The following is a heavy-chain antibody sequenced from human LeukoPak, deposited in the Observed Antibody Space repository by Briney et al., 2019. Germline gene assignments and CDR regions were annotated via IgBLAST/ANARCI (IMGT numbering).Heavy chain of an antibody. CDR1: GFTFSSYE. CDR3: ARDCRYCSGGTLDY. V-gene: IGHV3-48*03. Sequence: PGGSLRLSCAASGFTFSSYEMNWVRQAPGKGLEWVSYISSSGSTIYYADSVKGRFTISRDNAKNSLYLQMNSLRAEDTAVYYCARDCRYCSGGTLDYWGQGTLVTVSS. D-gene: IGHD2-15*01. CDR2: ISSSGSTI. J-gene: IGHJ4*02.